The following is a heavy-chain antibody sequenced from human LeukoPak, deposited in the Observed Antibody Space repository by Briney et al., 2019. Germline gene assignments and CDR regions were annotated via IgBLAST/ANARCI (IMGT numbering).Heavy chain of an antibody. CDR1: GFTFSSYS. D-gene: IGHD6-13*01. J-gene: IGHJ3*02. CDR2: ISSSSSYI. V-gene: IGHV3-21*01. CDR3: ASSGYSSSDDAFDI. Sequence: PGGSLRLSCAASGFTFSSYSMNWVRQAPGKGLEWVSSISSSSSYIYYADSVKGRFTISRDNAKNSLYLQTNSLRAEDTAVYYCASSGYSSSDDAFDIWGQGTMVTVSS.